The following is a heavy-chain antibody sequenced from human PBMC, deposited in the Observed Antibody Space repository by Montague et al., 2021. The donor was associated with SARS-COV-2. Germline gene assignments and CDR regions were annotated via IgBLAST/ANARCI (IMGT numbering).Heavy chain of an antibody. D-gene: IGHD2-15*01. V-gene: IGHV4-59*08. CDR1: GGSISSFY. CDR3: ASHYSATLPAVY. Sequence: SETLSLTCTVSGGSISSFYWSWFWQPPGQGLEWIGYISNSGSTNYHPSLTSRVTMSVDTSKNQFSLKVNPVTAADTAVYYCASHYSATLPAVYWGQGTLVTVSS. CDR2: ISNSGST. J-gene: IGHJ4*02.